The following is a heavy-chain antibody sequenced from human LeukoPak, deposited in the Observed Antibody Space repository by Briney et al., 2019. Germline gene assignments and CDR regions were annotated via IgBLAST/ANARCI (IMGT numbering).Heavy chain of an antibody. CDR2: IYYSGST. Sequence: SETLSLTCTVSGGSISSSSYYWGWIRQPPGKGLEWIGSIYYSGSTYYNPSLKSRVTISVDTSKNQFSLKLSSVTAADTAVYYCARLHCSSTSCYDYYYYYMDVWGKGTTVIVSS. J-gene: IGHJ6*03. V-gene: IGHV4-39*01. CDR3: ARLHCSSTSCYDYYYYYMDV. D-gene: IGHD2-2*01. CDR1: GGSISSSSYY.